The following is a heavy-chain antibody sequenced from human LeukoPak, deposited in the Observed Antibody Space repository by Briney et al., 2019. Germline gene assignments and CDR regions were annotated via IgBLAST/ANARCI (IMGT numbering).Heavy chain of an antibody. J-gene: IGHJ3*02. V-gene: IGHV3-23*01. CDR2: ISGSGGNT. CDR1: GFTFSSYA. D-gene: IGHD1-26*01. Sequence: GGSLRLSCAASGFTFSSYAMNWVRQAPGKGLEWVSTISGSGGNTYYADSVKGRFTISRDNAKNTLYLQMNSLRAEDTAVYYCAKDRRSGSYDAFDIWGQGTMVTVSS. CDR3: AKDRRSGSYDAFDI.